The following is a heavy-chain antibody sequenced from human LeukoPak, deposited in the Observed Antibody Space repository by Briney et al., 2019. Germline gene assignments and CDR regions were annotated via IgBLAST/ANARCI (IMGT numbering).Heavy chain of an antibody. CDR3: ARDVFGDHGDY. D-gene: IGHD3-16*01. J-gene: IGHJ4*02. CDR2: INHSGST. Sequence: PSETLSLTCAVYGGSFSGYYWSWIRQPPGKGLEWIGEINHSGSTNYNPSLKSRVTISVDTSKNQFSLKLSSVTAADTAAYYCARDVFGDHGDYWGQGTLVTVSS. CDR1: GGSFSGYY. V-gene: IGHV4-34*01.